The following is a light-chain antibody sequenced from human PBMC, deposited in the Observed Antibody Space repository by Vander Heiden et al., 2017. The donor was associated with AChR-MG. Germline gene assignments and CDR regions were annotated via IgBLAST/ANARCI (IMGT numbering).Light chain of an antibody. CDR2: GAS. Sequence: DIVLTQSPGTLSLDPGERATLSCRARQSVSSSYLAWYQQKPGQAPRLLIYGASSRATGIPDRFSGSGSGTDFTITISRLEPEDFAVYYCQQYGSSRTFGQGTKVEIK. V-gene: IGKV3-20*01. CDR1: QSVSSSY. CDR3: QQYGSSRT. J-gene: IGKJ1*01.